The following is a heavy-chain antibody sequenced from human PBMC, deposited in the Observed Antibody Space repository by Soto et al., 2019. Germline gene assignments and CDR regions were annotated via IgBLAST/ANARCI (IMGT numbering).Heavy chain of an antibody. CDR1: GYTFTSYA. D-gene: IGHD1-26*01. V-gene: IGHV1-3*01. CDR3: ARVGATGNHPHY. J-gene: IGHJ4*02. Sequence: GASVKFSCKASGYTFTSYAMHWVRQAPGQRLEWMGWINAGNGNTKYSQKFQGRVTITRDTSASTAYMELSSLRSEDTAVYYCARVGATGNHPHYWGQGTLVTVSS. CDR2: INAGNGNT.